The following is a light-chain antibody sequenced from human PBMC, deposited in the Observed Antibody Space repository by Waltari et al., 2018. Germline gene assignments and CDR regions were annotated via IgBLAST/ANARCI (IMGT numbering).Light chain of an antibody. CDR1: SSDVGAYNY. J-gene: IGLJ2*01. CDR2: EVS. V-gene: IGLV2-14*01. CDR3: SSYKTGNTLV. Sequence: QSALTQPASVSGAPGQSVTISCPGSSSDVGAYNYVSWYQQHPGKAPKLMIYEVSNRPSGASDRFSGSKSGKTASLTISGLQAEDEADYYCSSYKTGNTLVFGGGTKLTVL.